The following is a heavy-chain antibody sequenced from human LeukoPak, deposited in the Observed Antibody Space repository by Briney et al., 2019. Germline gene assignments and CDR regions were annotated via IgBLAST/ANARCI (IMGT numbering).Heavy chain of an antibody. D-gene: IGHD6-13*01. V-gene: IGHV5-51*01. J-gene: IGHJ4*02. Sequence: GESLQISCKVSGFSFTNYWIGWVRQMPGKGLEWMGIIYPDDSDTRYSPSFQGQVTISADKSISTAYLQWSSLKASDTGMYYCASSLAAAPPGYWGQGTLVTVSS. CDR2: IYPDDSDT. CDR1: GFSFTNYW. CDR3: ASSLAAAPPGY.